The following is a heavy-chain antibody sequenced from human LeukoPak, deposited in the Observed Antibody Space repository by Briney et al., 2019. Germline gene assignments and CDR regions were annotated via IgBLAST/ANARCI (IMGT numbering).Heavy chain of an antibody. CDR1: GFTFDDYG. D-gene: IGHD2-2*01. Sequence: GGSLRLSCAASGFTFDDYGMSWVRQAPGKGLEWVSAISGSGGSTYYADSVKGRFTISRDNSKNTLYLQMNSLRAEDTAVYYCAKFRGQEMVVVPAAIPNWFDPWGQGTLVTVSS. V-gene: IGHV3-23*01. CDR3: AKFRGQEMVVVPAAIPNWFDP. J-gene: IGHJ5*02. CDR2: ISGSGGST.